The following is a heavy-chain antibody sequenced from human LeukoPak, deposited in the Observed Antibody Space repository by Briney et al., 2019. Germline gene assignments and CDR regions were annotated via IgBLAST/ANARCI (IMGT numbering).Heavy chain of an antibody. Sequence: SETLSLTCTVSGGSISSYYWSWIRQPPGKGLEWIGNIYYSGSTSYNPSLKSRVTISVDTSKNQFSLKLSSVTAADTAVYYCARLRGYYYDYWGQGTQVTVSS. CDR3: ARLRGYYYDY. CDR1: GGSISSYY. CDR2: IYYSGST. J-gene: IGHJ4*02. V-gene: IGHV4-59*08. D-gene: IGHD5-12*01.